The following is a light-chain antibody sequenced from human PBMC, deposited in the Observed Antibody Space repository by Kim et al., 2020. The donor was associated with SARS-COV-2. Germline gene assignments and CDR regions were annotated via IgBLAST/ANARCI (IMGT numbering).Light chain of an antibody. CDR3: ISRDSSGNCV. CDR1: SLRSYY. V-gene: IGLV3-19*01. CDR2: SNN. J-gene: IGLJ3*02. Sequence: SSELTQDPAVSVALGQTVRITCQGDSLRSYYASWYQQKPGQAPVLVIYSNNNRPSGIPDRFSGSSSGNTASLTITVAQAEDDADYYCISRDSSGNCVFGG.